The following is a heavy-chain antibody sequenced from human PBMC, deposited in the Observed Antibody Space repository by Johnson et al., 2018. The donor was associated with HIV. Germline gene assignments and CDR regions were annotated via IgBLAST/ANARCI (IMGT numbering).Heavy chain of an antibody. V-gene: IGHV3-30*18. J-gene: IGHJ3*02. Sequence: QVQLVESGGGLVHPGGSLRVSCAASGFTFSSYGMHWVRQAPGKWLEWVAVISYDGSNKFYADSVTGRFTISRDNSKNTLYLQMNSLRAEDTAVYYCAKDRQWGPRDAFDIWGQGTMVTVSS. CDR3: AKDRQWGPRDAFDI. CDR1: GFTFSSYG. CDR2: ISYDGSNK. D-gene: IGHD6-19*01.